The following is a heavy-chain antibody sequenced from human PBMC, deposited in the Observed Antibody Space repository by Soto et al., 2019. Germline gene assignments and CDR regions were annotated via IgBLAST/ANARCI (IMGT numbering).Heavy chain of an antibody. D-gene: IGHD6-13*01. J-gene: IGHJ4*02. V-gene: IGHV3-23*01. CDR3: AKRGRRSSWQFDY. Sequence: EVQLLESGGGLVQPGGSLRLSCAASGFTFSSYAMSWVRQAPGKGLEWVSAISGSGGSTYYADSVKGRFTISRDNSKNTLYRQMNSLRAEDTAVYYCAKRGRRSSWQFDYWGQGTLVTVSS. CDR1: GFTFSSYA. CDR2: ISGSGGST.